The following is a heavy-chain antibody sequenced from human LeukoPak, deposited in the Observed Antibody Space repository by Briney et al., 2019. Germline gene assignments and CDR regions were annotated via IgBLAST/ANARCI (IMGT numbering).Heavy chain of an antibody. Sequence: ASVKVSCKASGYTFTGYYMHWVRQAPGQGLEWVGWINPNSGGTNYAQKFQGRVTMTRDTSISTAYMELSRLRSDDTAVYYCARAGRGLQWLVYYYMDVWGKGTTVTVSS. CDR2: INPNSGGT. D-gene: IGHD6-19*01. V-gene: IGHV1-2*02. CDR1: GYTFTGYY. CDR3: ARAGRGLQWLVYYYMDV. J-gene: IGHJ6*03.